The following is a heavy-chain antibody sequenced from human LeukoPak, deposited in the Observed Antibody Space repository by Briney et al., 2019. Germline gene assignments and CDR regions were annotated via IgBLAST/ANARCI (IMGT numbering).Heavy chain of an antibody. J-gene: IGHJ4*02. V-gene: IGHV3-30*18. Sequence: GGSLRLSCAASGFTFSSYGMHSVRQAPGKGLEWVAVISYDGSNKYYADSVKGRFTISRDNSKNTLYLQMNSLRAEDTAVYYCAKSAPEYYDFWSGADYWGQGTLVTVSS. CDR2: ISYDGSNK. CDR1: GFTFSSYG. D-gene: IGHD3-3*01. CDR3: AKSAPEYYDFWSGADY.